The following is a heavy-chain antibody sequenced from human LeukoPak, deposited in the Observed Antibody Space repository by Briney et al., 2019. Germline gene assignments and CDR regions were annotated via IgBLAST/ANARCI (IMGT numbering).Heavy chain of an antibody. Sequence: ASVKVSCKASGYTFTSYGIRWVRQAPGQGLEWMGWISAYNGNTNYAQKLQGRVAMTTDTSTSTAYMELRSLRSDDTAVYYCARDLVVVAATPSADAFDIWGQGTMVTVSS. V-gene: IGHV1-18*01. CDR3: ARDLVVVAATPSADAFDI. J-gene: IGHJ3*02. CDR1: GYTFTSYG. D-gene: IGHD2-15*01. CDR2: ISAYNGNT.